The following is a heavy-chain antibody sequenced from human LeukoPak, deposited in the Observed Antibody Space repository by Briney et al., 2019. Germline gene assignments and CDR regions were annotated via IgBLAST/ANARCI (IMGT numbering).Heavy chain of an antibody. Sequence: PGGSLRLSCTASGFTFSSYGMYWVRQAPGKGLEWVSVIYSGGSTYYADSVKGRFTISRNNSKNTLYLQMNSLRAEDTAVYYCARASRYCSGGSCYFRDYWGQGTLVTVSS. CDR3: ARASRYCSGGSCYFRDY. V-gene: IGHV3-53*01. CDR1: GFTFSSYG. D-gene: IGHD2-15*01. J-gene: IGHJ4*02. CDR2: IYSGGST.